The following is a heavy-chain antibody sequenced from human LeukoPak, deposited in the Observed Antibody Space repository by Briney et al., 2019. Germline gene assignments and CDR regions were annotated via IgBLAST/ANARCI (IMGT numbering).Heavy chain of an antibody. J-gene: IGHJ5*02. CDR3: ASSSQGIAAKYNWFDP. CDR2: IIPIFGTA. CDR1: GGTFSSYA. V-gene: IGHV1-69*13. D-gene: IGHD6-13*01. Sequence: SVKVSCKASGGTFSSYAISWVRQAPGQGLEWMGGIIPIFGTANYAQKSQGRVTITADESTSTAYMELSSLRSEDTAVYYCASSSQGIAAKYNWFDPWGQGTLVTVSS.